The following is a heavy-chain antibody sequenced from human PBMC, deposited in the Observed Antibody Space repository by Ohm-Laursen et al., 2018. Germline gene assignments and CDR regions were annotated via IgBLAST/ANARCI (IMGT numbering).Heavy chain of an antibody. V-gene: IGHV1-2*02. D-gene: IGHD3-9*01. CDR3: ARVVSTLRYFDWLPEEYFDY. Sequence: SVKVSCNASGYTFTVNYIHWVRQAPGQGLEWMGWINPNTGGTNYAQKFRGRVTMTRDTSITTAYMELSRLSSDDTAVYFCARVVSTLRYFDWLPEEYFDYWGQGTPVTVSS. J-gene: IGHJ4*02. CDR2: INPNTGGT. CDR1: GYTFTVNY.